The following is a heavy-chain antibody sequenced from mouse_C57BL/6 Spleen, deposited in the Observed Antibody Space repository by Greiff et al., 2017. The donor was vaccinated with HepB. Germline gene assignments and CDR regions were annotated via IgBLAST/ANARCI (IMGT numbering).Heavy chain of an antibody. Sequence: LEESGAELARPGASVKLSCKASGYTFTSYGISWVKQRTGQGLEWIGEIYPRSGNTYYNEKFKGKATLTADKSSSTAYMELRSLTSEDSAVYFCARSPNWDGDAMDYWGQGTSVTVSS. CDR2: IYPRSGNT. V-gene: IGHV1-81*01. CDR1: GYTFTSYG. CDR3: ARSPNWDGDAMDY. D-gene: IGHD4-1*01. J-gene: IGHJ4*01.